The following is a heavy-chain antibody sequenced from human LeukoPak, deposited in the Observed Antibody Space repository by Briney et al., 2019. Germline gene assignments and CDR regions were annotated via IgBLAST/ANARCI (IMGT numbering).Heavy chain of an antibody. J-gene: IGHJ6*02. CDR2: ISGSGDST. CDR1: GFTFSSYA. Sequence: GGSLRLSCAASGFTFSSYAMSWVRQAPGKGLEWISGISGSGDSTKYADSVKGRLTISRDNSKNTLYLQMNSLRAEDTAVYYCARGRLASYDFWSGYSSNYYYGMDVWGQGTTVTVSS. V-gene: IGHV3-23*01. CDR3: ARGRLASYDFWSGYSSNYYYGMDV. D-gene: IGHD3-3*01.